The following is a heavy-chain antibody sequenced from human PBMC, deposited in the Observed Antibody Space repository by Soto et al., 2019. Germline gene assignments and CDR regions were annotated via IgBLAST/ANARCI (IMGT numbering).Heavy chain of an antibody. D-gene: IGHD3-10*01. Sequence: EVQLVESGGGLVQPGGSLRLSCAASEFTFSGRSVHWVRQAPGKGLVWVSGIDKVGTYSTYADAVKGRFTSSRDKAKNAVYLQMNSLREEDTAVYYCARGWFGPDVWGKGTTVTVSS. CDR3: ARGWFGPDV. J-gene: IGHJ6*03. CDR2: IDKVGTYS. CDR1: EFTFSGRS. V-gene: IGHV3-74*01.